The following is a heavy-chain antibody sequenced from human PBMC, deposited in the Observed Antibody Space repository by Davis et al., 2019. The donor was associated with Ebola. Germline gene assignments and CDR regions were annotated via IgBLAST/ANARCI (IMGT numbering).Heavy chain of an antibody. CDR3: ARDSVPTISVGIDV. Sequence: SETLSLTCAVYGGSFSGYYWSWIRQPPGKGLEWIGEINHSGSTNYNPSLKSRVTISVDRSNNQFSMHPTSVTAADTAIYYCARDSVPTISVGIDVWGQGTTVTVSS. D-gene: IGHD3-9*01. CDR2: INHSGST. CDR1: GGSFSGYY. V-gene: IGHV4-34*01. J-gene: IGHJ6*02.